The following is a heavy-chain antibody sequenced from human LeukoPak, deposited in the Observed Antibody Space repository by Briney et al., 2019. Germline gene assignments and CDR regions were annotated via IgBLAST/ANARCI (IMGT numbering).Heavy chain of an antibody. CDR1: GYTFTSYG. CDR3: AVGFGYSSSWPFDY. D-gene: IGHD6-13*01. J-gene: IGHJ4*02. CDR2: ISAYNGNT. V-gene: IGHV1-18*01. Sequence: ASVKVSCKASGYTFTSYGISWVRQAPGQGLEWMGWISAYNGNTNYAQKLQGKVTMTTDTSTSTAYMELRSLRSDDTAVYYCAVGFGYSSSWPFDYWGQGTLVTVSS.